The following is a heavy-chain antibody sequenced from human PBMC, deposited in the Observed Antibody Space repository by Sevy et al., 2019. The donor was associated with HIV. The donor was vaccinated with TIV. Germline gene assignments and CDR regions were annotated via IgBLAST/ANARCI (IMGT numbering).Heavy chain of an antibody. CDR3: TTPSSGWFVLDAFDI. CDR2: IKSKTVGGTT. CDR1: GFTFSNAW. J-gene: IGHJ3*02. V-gene: IGHV3-15*01. Sequence: GGSLRLSCAASGFTFSNAWMSWVRQAPGKGLEWVGRIKSKTVGGTTDYAAPVKGRFTISRDDSKNTLYLQMNSLKTEDTAVYYCTTPSSGWFVLDAFDIWGQGTMVTVSS. D-gene: IGHD6-19*01.